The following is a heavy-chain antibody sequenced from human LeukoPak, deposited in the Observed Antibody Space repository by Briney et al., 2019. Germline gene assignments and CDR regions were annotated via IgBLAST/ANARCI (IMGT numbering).Heavy chain of an antibody. CDR2: IKQDGSDK. Sequence: GGSLRLSCAASGFTFSSSWMSWVRQAPGKGLEWVAHIKQDGSDKYYVDSVKGRFTISRDNAKNSLYLQMNSLRAEDTAVYYCARDVKAVAGTSDYWGQGTLVTVSS. J-gene: IGHJ4*02. V-gene: IGHV3-7*03. CDR1: GFTFSSSW. CDR3: ARDVKAVAGTSDY. D-gene: IGHD6-19*01.